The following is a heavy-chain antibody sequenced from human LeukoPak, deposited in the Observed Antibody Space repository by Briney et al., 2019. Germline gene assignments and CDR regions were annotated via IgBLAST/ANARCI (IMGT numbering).Heavy chain of an antibody. Sequence: GGSLRLSCVASGLTFSSYDMHWVRQAPGKGLEWVTFLRYDGSDEYYADSVKGRFTISRDNFKNTVYLQMNSLRDEDTAVYFCAQDGAGRYYFNYWGQGTLVTVSS. CDR2: LRYDGSDE. V-gene: IGHV3-30*02. CDR1: GLTFSSYD. D-gene: IGHD3-16*02. CDR3: AQDGAGRYYFNY. J-gene: IGHJ4*02.